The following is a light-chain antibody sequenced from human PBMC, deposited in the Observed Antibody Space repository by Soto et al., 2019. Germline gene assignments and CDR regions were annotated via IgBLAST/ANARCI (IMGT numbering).Light chain of an antibody. J-gene: IGKJ2*01. V-gene: IGKV1-16*02. CDR3: LQYHSYPRT. CDR1: QGVSDH. CDR2: GAS. Sequence: DLQMTQSPSSLSASVGDRVTITCRASQGVSDHLSWLQKRPGKAPKSLMYGASVLHSGVPSKFRGSVSGTDFTLTISNLQPEDFATYFCLQYHSYPRTFGQGTKLEI.